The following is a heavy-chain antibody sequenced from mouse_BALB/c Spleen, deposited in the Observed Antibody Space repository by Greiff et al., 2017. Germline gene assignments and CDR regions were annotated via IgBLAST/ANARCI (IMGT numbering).Heavy chain of an antibody. J-gene: IGHJ4*01. V-gene: IGHV3-8*02. D-gene: IGHD1-2*01. Sequence: EVKLMASGPSLVKPSQTLSLTCSVTGDSITSGYWNWIRKFPGNKLEYMGYISYSGSTYYNPSLKSRISITRDTSKNQYYLQLNSVTTEDTATYYCARSPYYGSHAMDYWGQGTSVTVSS. CDR2: ISYSGST. CDR3: ARSPYYGSHAMDY. CDR1: GDSITSGY.